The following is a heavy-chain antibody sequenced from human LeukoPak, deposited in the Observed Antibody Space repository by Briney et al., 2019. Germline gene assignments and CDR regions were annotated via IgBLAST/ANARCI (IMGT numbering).Heavy chain of an antibody. J-gene: IGHJ4*02. D-gene: IGHD3-22*01. Sequence: PSETLSLTCTVSGGSISSSSYYWSWIRQPPGKGLEWIGSIYYSGSTYYNPSLKSRVTISVDTSKNHFSLKLSSVTAADRAVYYCARLIGNYYDSSGYSYGAWGQGTLVTVSS. CDR3: ARLIGNYYDSSGYSYGA. CDR2: IYYSGST. V-gene: IGHV4-39*02. CDR1: GGSISSSSYY.